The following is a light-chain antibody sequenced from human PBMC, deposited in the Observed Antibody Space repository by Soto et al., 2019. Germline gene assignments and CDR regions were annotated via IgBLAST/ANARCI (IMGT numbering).Light chain of an antibody. CDR1: QSISSW. CDR2: DAS. V-gene: IGKV1-5*01. J-gene: IGKJ1*01. Sequence: DIQKTQSPSTLSASVGDRVTITCRASQSISSWLAWYQQKPGKAPKLLIYDASSLESGVPSRFSGSGSGTEFTLTISSLQPDDFATYYCQQYNRPTWTFGQGTKVEIK. CDR3: QQYNRPTWT.